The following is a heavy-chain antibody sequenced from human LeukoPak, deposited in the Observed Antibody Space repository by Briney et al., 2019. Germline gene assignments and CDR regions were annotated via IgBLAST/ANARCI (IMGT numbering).Heavy chain of an antibody. CDR3: AKDRSGYSYGWYY. V-gene: IGHV3-23*01. D-gene: IGHD5-18*01. CDR2: ISGSGGST. CDR1: GFTFSSYA. Sequence: GGSLRLSCAASGFTFSSYATSWVRQAPGKGLEWVSAISGSGGSTYYADSVKGRFTISRDNSKNTLYLQMNSLRAEDTAVYYCAKDRSGYSYGWYYWGQGTLVTVSS. J-gene: IGHJ4*02.